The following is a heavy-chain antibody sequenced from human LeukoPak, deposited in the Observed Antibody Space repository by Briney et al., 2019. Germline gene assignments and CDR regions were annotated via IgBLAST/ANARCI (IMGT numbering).Heavy chain of an antibody. V-gene: IGHV3-11*05. J-gene: IGHJ4*02. Sequence: GGSLRLSCAASGFTFSDYYMSWIRQAPGKGLEWVSYISSSGVHTESADSVKGRFTISRDNAKNSLYLQMNSLRSEDSALYYCAKDRGGVDYWGQGTLVTVSS. CDR2: ISSSGVHT. CDR3: AKDRGGVDY. D-gene: IGHD3-16*01. CDR1: GFTFSDYY.